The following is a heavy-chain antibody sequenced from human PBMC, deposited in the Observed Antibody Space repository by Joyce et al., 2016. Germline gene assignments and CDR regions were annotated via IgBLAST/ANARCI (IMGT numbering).Heavy chain of an antibody. CDR1: GYTFTNYG. Sequence: QVQLVQSGAEVKNPGASVKVSCKTSGYTFTNYGISWVRQAPGQGREWMGWINAYSGDTNYAENCHDRMTITTDTSTSTAYMELRSLRSDDTAVYYCAREKDGDYWGQGTLVTVSS. CDR2: INAYSGDT. J-gene: IGHJ4*02. CDR3: AREKDGDY. D-gene: IGHD2-15*01. V-gene: IGHV1-18*04.